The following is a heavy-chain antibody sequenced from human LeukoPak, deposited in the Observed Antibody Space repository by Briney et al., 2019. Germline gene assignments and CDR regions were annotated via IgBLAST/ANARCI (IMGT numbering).Heavy chain of an antibody. D-gene: IGHD3-10*01. Sequence: GGSLRLSCAASGFTFDNYGMHWVRQAPGKGLEWVAFVRYDETNKYYADSVKGRFTISRDNSKNTLYLQMNSLRVEDAAVYYCSKDLTSDFGGDLDPWGQGTLVTVSS. V-gene: IGHV3-30*02. CDR2: VRYDETNK. CDR3: SKDLTSDFGGDLDP. CDR1: GFTFDNYG. J-gene: IGHJ5*02.